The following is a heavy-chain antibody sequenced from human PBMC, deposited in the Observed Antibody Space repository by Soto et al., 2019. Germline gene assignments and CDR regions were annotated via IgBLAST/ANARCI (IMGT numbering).Heavy chain of an antibody. V-gene: IGHV1-3*01. CDR3: ARGPPAMYSSSSRWFDP. J-gene: IGHJ5*02. CDR2: INAGNGNT. CDR1: GYTFTSYA. Sequence: ASVKVSCTASGYTFTSYAMHWVRQAPGQRLEWMGWINAGNGNTKYSQKFQGRVTITRDTSASTAYMELSSLRSEDTAVYYCARGPPAMYSSSSRWFDPWGQGTLVTVSS. D-gene: IGHD6-6*01.